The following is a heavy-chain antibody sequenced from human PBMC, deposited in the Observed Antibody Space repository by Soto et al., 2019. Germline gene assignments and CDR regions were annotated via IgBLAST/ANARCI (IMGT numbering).Heavy chain of an antibody. J-gene: IGHJ4*02. V-gene: IGHV1-18*01. CDR3: ARDRSSSSL. D-gene: IGHD6-6*01. Sequence: GASVKVSCKASGYTFSNYGISWVRQAPGQGLERMGWISAYNGKTDYAQKFQDRVIMTTDTPTSTAYMELRSLGSEDTAVYYCARDRSSSSLWGQGTLVTVSS. CDR2: ISAYNGKT. CDR1: GYTFSNYG.